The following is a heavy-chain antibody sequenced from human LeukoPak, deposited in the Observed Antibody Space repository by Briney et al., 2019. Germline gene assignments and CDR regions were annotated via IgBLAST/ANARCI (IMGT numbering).Heavy chain of an antibody. J-gene: IGHJ5*02. V-gene: IGHV5-51*01. CDR2: IYPDDSDT. CDR1: GYRFDNYW. D-gene: IGHD3-9*01. CDR3: VRQERNDIILRIIDSKGGWYDP. Sequence: GESLKISCKTSGYRFDNYWIGWVRQTPGKGLEWMGIIYPDDSDTIYSPSFQGQVTISVDKSITTVYLQWSSLKASDTATYYCVRQERNDIILRIIDSKGGWYDPWGQGTLVTVSS.